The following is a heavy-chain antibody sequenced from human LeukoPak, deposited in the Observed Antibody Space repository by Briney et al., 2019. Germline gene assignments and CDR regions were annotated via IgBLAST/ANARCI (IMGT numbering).Heavy chain of an antibody. Sequence: PGGSLRLSCAASGFTFSSYWMHWVRQAPGKGLVWVSRINSDGSSTSYADSVKGRFTISRDNAKNTLYLQMNRLRAEDTSVYYCAREVVVPGAIGGILYYYYYMDVWGKGTTVTVSS. V-gene: IGHV3-74*01. CDR3: AREVVVPGAIGGILYYYYYMDV. CDR1: GFTFSSYW. J-gene: IGHJ6*03. CDR2: INSDGSST. D-gene: IGHD2-2*02.